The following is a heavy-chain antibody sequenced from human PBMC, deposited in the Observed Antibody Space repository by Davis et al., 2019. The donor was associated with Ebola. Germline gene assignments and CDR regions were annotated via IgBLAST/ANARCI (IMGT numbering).Heavy chain of an antibody. V-gene: IGHV3-74*01. CDR2: ITNKGGNT. Sequence: GESLKISCAASGFTFSTYRLTWVRQAPGKGLEWVSHITNKGGNTSYADSVRGRFTISRDNAKNSLYLQMNSLRVEDTAMYYCARFNSDIEEGDWGQGSLVTVSS. CDR3: ARFNSDIEEGD. J-gene: IGHJ4*02. CDR1: GFTFSTYR. D-gene: IGHD2/OR15-2a*01.